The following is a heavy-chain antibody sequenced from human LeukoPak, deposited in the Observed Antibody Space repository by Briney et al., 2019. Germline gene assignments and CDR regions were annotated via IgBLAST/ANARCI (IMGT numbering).Heavy chain of an antibody. CDR3: AKTGVVVAANPYYGMDV. J-gene: IGHJ6*04. V-gene: IGHV3-33*06. D-gene: IGHD2-15*01. Sequence: GGSLRLSCAASGFTFSSYGMHWVRQAPGKGLEWVAVIWYDGSNKYYADSVKGRFTISRDNSKNTLYLQMNSLRAEDTAVYYCAKTGVVVAANPYYGMDVWGKGTTVTVSS. CDR2: IWYDGSNK. CDR1: GFTFSSYG.